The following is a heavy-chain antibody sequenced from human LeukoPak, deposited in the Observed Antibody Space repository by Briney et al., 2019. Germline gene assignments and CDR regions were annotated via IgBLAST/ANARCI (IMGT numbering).Heavy chain of an antibody. D-gene: IGHD1-1*01. CDR2: INPNSGGT. CDR1: GYTFTGYY. Sequence: ASVKVSCXASGYTFTGYYMHWVRQAPGQGLEWMGWINPNSGGTNYAQKFQGRVTMTRDTSISTAYMELSRLRSDDTAVYYCARDWNRVNWFDPWGQGTLVTVSS. CDR3: ARDWNRVNWFDP. V-gene: IGHV1-2*02. J-gene: IGHJ5*02.